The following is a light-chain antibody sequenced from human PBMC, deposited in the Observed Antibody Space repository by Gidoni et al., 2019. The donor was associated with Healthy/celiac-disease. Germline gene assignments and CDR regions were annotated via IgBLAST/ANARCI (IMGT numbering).Light chain of an antibody. V-gene: IGKV1-5*03. CDR2: KAS. CDR1: QSISSW. J-gene: IGKJ1*01. CDR3: QQYNSYRWT. Sequence: DLQMTPSPSTLSASVGDRVTITCRASQSISSWLAWYQQKPGKAPKLLIYKASSLESGVPSRFSGSGSGTEFTLTISSLQPDDFATYYCQQYNSYRWTFGQGTKVEIK.